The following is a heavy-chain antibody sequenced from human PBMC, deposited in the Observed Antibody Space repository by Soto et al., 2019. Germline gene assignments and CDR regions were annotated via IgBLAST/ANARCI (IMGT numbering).Heavy chain of an antibody. CDR2: IYYSGST. V-gene: IGHV4-61*01. J-gene: IGHJ4*02. Sequence: SETLSLTCTVSGGSVSSGSYYWSWIRQPPGKGLEWIGYIYYSGSTNYNPSLKSRVTISVDTSKNQFSLKLSSVTAADTAVYYCASMRTGSEGDYFDYWGQGTLVTVSS. CDR3: ASMRTGSEGDYFDY. D-gene: IGHD3-9*01. CDR1: GGSVSSGSYY.